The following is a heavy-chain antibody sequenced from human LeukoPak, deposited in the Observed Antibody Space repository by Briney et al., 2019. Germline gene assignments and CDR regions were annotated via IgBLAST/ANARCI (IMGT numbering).Heavy chain of an antibody. Sequence: GRSLRLSCAASGFTFSRFGMHWVRQAPGKGLEWEAVIWFDGSSTYYADSVKGRFTISRDNSKNMLYLQMNSLRVEDTGVFFCARDSAPYCGGDCYFDYWGHGTLVTVSS. D-gene: IGHD2-21*02. CDR3: ARDSAPYCGGDCYFDY. V-gene: IGHV3-33*01. J-gene: IGHJ4*01. CDR2: IWFDGSST. CDR1: GFTFSRFG.